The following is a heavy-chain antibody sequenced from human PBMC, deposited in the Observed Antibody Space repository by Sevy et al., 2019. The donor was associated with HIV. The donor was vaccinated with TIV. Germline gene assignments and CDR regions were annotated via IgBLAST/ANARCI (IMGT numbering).Heavy chain of an antibody. V-gene: IGHV3-33*01. CDR3: ARESIAVAGIGYYFDS. CDR1: GFAYSGYG. D-gene: IGHD6-19*01. CDR2: IWYDGSNK. Sequence: GGSLRLSCAAFGFAYSGYGMHWVRQAPGKGLEWVAVIWYDGSNKEYADSVKGRFTSSRDNSKATLYLQMNSVRAEDTAVYYCARESIAVAGIGYYFDSWGQGTLVTVSS. J-gene: IGHJ4*02.